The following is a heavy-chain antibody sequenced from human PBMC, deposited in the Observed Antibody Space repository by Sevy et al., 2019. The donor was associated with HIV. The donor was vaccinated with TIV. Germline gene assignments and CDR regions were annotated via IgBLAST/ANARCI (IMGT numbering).Heavy chain of an antibody. V-gene: IGHV7-4-1*02. D-gene: IGHD6-6*01. CDR1: GYTFTSYA. CDR2: INTTTGNP. J-gene: IGHJ5*02. CDR3: AKIMSDYSSSPGWVGFDP. Sequence: ASVKVSCKASGYTFTSYAMNWVRQAPGQGLEWMGWINTTTGNPTYAQGFTGRFVFSLATSVSTAYLQISSLKAEDTAVYYCAKIMSDYSSSPGWVGFDPWGQGTLVTVSS.